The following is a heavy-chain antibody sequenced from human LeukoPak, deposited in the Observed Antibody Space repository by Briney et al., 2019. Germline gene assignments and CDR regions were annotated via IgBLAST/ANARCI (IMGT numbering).Heavy chain of an antibody. Sequence: SETLSLTCTVSGGSISSGGYYWSWIRQHPGKGLEWIGYIYYSGSTYYNPSLKSRVTISVDTSKNQLSLKLSSVTAADTAVYYCARAVGYSGYGVDYWGQGTLVTVSS. V-gene: IGHV4-31*03. CDR1: GGSISSGGYY. J-gene: IGHJ4*02. CDR2: IYYSGST. CDR3: ARAVGYSGYGVDY. D-gene: IGHD5-12*01.